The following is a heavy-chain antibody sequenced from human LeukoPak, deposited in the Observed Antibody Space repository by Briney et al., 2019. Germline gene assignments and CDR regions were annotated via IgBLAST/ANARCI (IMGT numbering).Heavy chain of an antibody. CDR2: ISAYNGNT. V-gene: IGHV1-18*01. D-gene: IGHD2-2*01. CDR3: ARDMGAPAASYFFDY. Sequence: ASVKVSCKASGYTFTSYGISWVRQAPRQGLEWMGWISAYNGNTKYAQKLQGRVTMTTDTSTSTAYMELRSLRSDDTAVFYCARDMGAPAASYFFDYWGQGTLVTVSS. J-gene: IGHJ4*02. CDR1: GYTFTSYG.